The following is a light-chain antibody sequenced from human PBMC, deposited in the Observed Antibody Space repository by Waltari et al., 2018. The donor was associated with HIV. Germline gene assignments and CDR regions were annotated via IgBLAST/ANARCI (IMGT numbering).Light chain of an antibody. J-gene: IGLJ2*01. V-gene: IGLV1-40*01. CDR2: GSG. CDR3: QSYDSSLTGSV. CDR1: SPNIGAGYD. Sequence: QSVLTQPPSVSGAPGQRVTISCTGSSPNIGAGYDIHWYQQLPGTAPKLLIYGSGNRPSGVPDRFSGSKSGTSASLAITGLQAEDEADYYCQSYDSSLTGSVFGGGTKLTVL.